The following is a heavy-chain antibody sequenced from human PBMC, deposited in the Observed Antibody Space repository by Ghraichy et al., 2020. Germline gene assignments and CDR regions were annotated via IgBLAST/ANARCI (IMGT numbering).Heavy chain of an antibody. CDR3: AKGGSSSWYIDPLYYYGMDV. Sequence: GGSLRLSCAASGFTFSSYAMSWVRQAPGKGLEWVSAISGSGGSTYYADSVKGRFTISRDNSKNTLYLQMNSLRAEDTAVYYCAKGGSSSWYIDPLYYYGMDVRGQGTTVTVS. V-gene: IGHV3-23*01. D-gene: IGHD6-13*01. CDR1: GFTFSSYA. J-gene: IGHJ6*02. CDR2: ISGSGGST.